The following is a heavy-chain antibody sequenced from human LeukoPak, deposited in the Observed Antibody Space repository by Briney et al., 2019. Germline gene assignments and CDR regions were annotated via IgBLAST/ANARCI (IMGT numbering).Heavy chain of an antibody. D-gene: IGHD1-7*01. CDR3: ARDRRELELLDY. J-gene: IGHJ4*02. CDR2: IYYSGST. V-gene: IGHV4-59*12. CDR1: GGYIRSYY. Sequence: SETLSLTCTVSGGYIRSYYWSWIRQPPGKGLEWIGYIYYSGSTYYNPSLKSRVTISVDTSKNQFSLKLSSVTAADTAVYYCARDRRELELLDYWGQGTLVTVSS.